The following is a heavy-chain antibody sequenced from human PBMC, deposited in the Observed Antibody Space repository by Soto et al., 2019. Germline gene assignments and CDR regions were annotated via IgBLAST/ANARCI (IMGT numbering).Heavy chain of an antibody. CDR1: WDTFTPSH. CDR3: ARGSGSYQTSAFDY. CDR2: INPSGGST. J-gene: IGHJ4*02. D-gene: IGHD1-26*01. Sequence: GSMKGSCKGSWDTFTPSHIPWGGQAPGQGLEWMGIINPSGGSTSYAQKFQGRVTMTRDTSTSTVYMELSSLRSEDTAVYYCARGSGSYQTSAFDYWGQGTLVTVSS. V-gene: IGHV1-46*01.